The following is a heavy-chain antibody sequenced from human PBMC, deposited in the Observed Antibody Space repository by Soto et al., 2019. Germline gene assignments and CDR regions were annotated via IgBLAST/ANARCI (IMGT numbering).Heavy chain of an antibody. CDR2: IYPGDSDT. Sequence: GESLKISCKGSGYSVTSYWIGWVRQMPGKGLEWMGIIYPGDSDTRYSPSFQGQVTISADKSISTAYLQWSSLKASDTAMYYCARPVYYYDSSGFTFMDVWGQGTTVTVSS. J-gene: IGHJ6*02. D-gene: IGHD3-22*01. V-gene: IGHV5-51*01. CDR1: GYSVTSYW. CDR3: ARPVYYYDSSGFTFMDV.